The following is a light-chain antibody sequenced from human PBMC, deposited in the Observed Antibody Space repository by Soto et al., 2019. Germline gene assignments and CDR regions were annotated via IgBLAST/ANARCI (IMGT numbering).Light chain of an antibody. CDR1: QSVSSN. V-gene: IGKV3-15*01. J-gene: IGKJ4*01. CDR2: GAS. CDR3: QHYNNWPLT. Sequence: EIVCTQSAVTRSVSRGERATLSCRASQSVSSNLAWYQQKPGQAPRLLIYGASTRATGIPARFSGSGSGTEFTLTISSLQSEDFAVYYCQHYNNWPLTFGGGTKVDIK.